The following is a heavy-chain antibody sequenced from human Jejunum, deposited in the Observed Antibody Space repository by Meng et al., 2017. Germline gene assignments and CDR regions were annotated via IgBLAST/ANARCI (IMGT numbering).Heavy chain of an antibody. Sequence: GESLKISCAVSGFTFDAYAMSWVRQAPGKGLEWVSGVSGSGGSVYYADSVEGRFTISRDNAKKTVYLQMNSLRGDDSAVYFCARAYYFGSSGYYSDYWGQGKLVTVSS. D-gene: IGHD3-22*01. V-gene: IGHV3-23*01. CDR1: GFTFDAYA. CDR3: ARAYYFGSSGYYSDY. J-gene: IGHJ4*02. CDR2: VSGSGGSV.